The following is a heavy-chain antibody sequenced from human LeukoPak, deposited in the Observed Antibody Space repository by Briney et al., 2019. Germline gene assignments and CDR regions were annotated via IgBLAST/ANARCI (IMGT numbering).Heavy chain of an antibody. CDR2: IYYSGNT. J-gene: IGHJ4*02. Sequence: SETLSLTCSVSGDSIRSTTFYWGWIRQPPGKGLEWIGSIYYSGNTYYNPSLMSRVTISVDTSKNQFSLHLSSVTAADTAVYYCARAPHFFDTSGSRYYFDSWGQGALVTVSS. CDR3: ARAPHFFDTSGSRYYFDS. V-gene: IGHV4-39*07. D-gene: IGHD3-22*01. CDR1: GDSIRSTTFY.